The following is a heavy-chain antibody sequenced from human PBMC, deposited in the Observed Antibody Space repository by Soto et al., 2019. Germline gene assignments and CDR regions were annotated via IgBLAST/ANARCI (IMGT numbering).Heavy chain of an antibody. D-gene: IGHD6-19*01. CDR2: INAGNGNT. CDR1: GYTFTSYA. Sequence: AAVKVSCKASGYTFTSYARHWVRQAPGQRLEWMGWINAGNGNTKYSQKFQGRVTITRATSQRTAYMELSSLRSEDTAVYYCASSEVAGRFDYWGQGTLVTVSS. CDR3: ASSEVAGRFDY. V-gene: IGHV1-3*01. J-gene: IGHJ4*02.